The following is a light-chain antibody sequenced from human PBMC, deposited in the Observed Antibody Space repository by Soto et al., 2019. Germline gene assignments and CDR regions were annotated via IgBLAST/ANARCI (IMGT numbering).Light chain of an antibody. CDR1: SSILGSTYD. V-gene: IGLV1-40*01. CDR3: QSYGSSLSRYV. J-gene: IGLJ1*01. CDR2: ANS. Sequence: CVLAQPPSVCGAPGQRVTISSTAKSSILGSTYDVHWYQQLPGTAATLLSYANSYRPSGVTDRFSGSKYGTSASLAITGLQAEDEADYYCQSYGSSLSRYVFGSGTRSQS.